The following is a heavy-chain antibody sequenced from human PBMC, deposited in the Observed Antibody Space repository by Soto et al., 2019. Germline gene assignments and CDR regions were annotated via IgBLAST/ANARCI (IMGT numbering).Heavy chain of an antibody. CDR3: AKDSDYYDSSGSNDY. D-gene: IGHD3-22*01. J-gene: IGHJ4*02. V-gene: IGHV3-23*01. CDR2: ISGSGGST. Sequence: PGGSLRLSCAASGFTFSSYAMSWVRQAPGKGLEWVSAISGSGGSTYYADSVKGRFTISRDNSKNTLYLQMNSLRAEDTAVYYCAKDSDYYDSSGSNDYWGQGTLVTVSS. CDR1: GFTFSSYA.